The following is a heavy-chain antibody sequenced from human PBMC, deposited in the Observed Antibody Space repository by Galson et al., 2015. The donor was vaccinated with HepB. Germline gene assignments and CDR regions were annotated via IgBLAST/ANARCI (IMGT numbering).Heavy chain of an antibody. J-gene: IGHJ6*02. CDR3: ARGRAFKYYYYYYGMDV. CDR1: GDSVSSNSAA. Sequence: CAISGDSVSSNSAAWNWIRQSPSRGLEWLGRTYYRSKWYNDYAVSVKSRITINPDTSKNQFSLQLNSVTPEDTAVYYCARGRAFKYYYYYYGMDVWGQGTTVTVSS. V-gene: IGHV6-1*01. CDR2: TYYRSKWYN.